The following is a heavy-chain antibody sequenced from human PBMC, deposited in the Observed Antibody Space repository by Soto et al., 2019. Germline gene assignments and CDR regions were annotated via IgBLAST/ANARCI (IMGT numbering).Heavy chain of an antibody. V-gene: IGHV3-30*18. J-gene: IGHJ4*02. Sequence: GSLRLSCAASGFTFSNAWMSWVRQAPGKGLEWVAVISYDGSNKYYADSVKGRFTISRDNSKNTLYLQMNSLRAEDTAVYYCAKFGIADGMIGDDYWGQGTLVTVSS. CDR1: GFTFSNAW. CDR3: AKFGIADGMIGDDY. CDR2: ISYDGSNK. D-gene: IGHD6-13*01.